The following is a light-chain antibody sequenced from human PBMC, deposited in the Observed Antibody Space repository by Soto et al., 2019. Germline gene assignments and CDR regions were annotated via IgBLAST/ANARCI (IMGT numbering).Light chain of an antibody. CDR1: EIVGTN. J-gene: IGKJ1*01. Sequence: EIVMTQSPDTLSVSPGDRATLSFRASEIVGTNVAWVQQRPGQAPRLLIYGASTRVAGIPARFSGSGYETEFPLTISSLQSEDFAIYHCQQWIRWTFGQGPRLELK. CDR2: GAS. CDR3: QQWIRWT. V-gene: IGKV3-15*01.